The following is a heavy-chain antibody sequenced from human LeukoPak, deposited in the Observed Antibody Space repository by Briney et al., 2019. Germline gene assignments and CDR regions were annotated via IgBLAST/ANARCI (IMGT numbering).Heavy chain of an antibody. D-gene: IGHD1-26*01. CDR2: IRFDGSNK. J-gene: IGHJ4*02. CDR1: GFTFSNYG. CDR3: AKDLRSSVDSKMGAADY. V-gene: IGHV3-30*02. Sequence: PGGSLRLSCAASGFTFSNYGVHWVRQAPGKGLEWESFIRFDGSNKYYADSVKGRFTISRDSSKNTLYLQMNSLRAEDTAVYYCAKDLRSSVDSKMGAADYWGQGTLVTVSS.